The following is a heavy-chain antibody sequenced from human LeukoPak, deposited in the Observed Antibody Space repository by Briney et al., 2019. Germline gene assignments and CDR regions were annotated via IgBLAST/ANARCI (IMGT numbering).Heavy chain of an antibody. J-gene: IGHJ4*02. CDR2: IFWDDNK. CDR3: AHSAEITTIFAFDY. V-gene: IGHV2-5*02. D-gene: IGHD5-24*01. Sequence: SGPTLVKPTQTLTPTCTFSGFSFSTSGVGVGWIRQPPGKALEWLALIFWDDNKRYSPSLKSRLTITKDTSKKQVVLTMTNMDPVDTATYYCAHSAEITTIFAFDYWGQGSLVTVSS. CDR1: GFSFSTSGVG.